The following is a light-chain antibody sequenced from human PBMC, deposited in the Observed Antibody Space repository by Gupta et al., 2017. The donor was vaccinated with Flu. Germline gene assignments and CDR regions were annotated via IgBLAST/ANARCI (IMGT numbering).Light chain of an antibody. V-gene: IGLV1-40*01. CDR3: PSYDSSLSGWV. Sequence: QSVLTQPPSVSGAPGQGVTIPCTGSSPHIGTGYDVHWYQHFPGTAPRPLIYDNNIRPSGVPDRFSGSMSGSSAFLTIAVLQAEDEAVYYCPSYDSSLSGWVFGGGTKLTVL. CDR1: SPHIGTGYD. J-gene: IGLJ3*02. CDR2: DNN.